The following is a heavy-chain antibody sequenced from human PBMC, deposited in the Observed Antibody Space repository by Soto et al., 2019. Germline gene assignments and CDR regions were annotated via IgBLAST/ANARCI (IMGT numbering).Heavy chain of an antibody. CDR2: IRGSGGST. CDR3: AKDLTEYSSLLGWRLFDY. V-gene: IGHV3-23*01. CDR1: GFTFSSYA. D-gene: IGHD6-6*01. Sequence: EVQLLESGGGLVQPGGSLRLSCAASGFTFSSYAMSWVRQAPGKGLEWVSAIRGSGGSTYYADSVKGRFTISRDNSKNTLYLQMNSLRAEDTAVYYCAKDLTEYSSLLGWRLFDYWGQGTLVTVSS. J-gene: IGHJ4*02.